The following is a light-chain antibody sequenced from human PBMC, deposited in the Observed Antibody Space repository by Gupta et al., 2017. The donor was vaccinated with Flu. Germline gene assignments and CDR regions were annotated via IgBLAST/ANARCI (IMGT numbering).Light chain of an antibody. CDR3: MQGSRWPWA. J-gene: IGKJ1*01. CDR2: QVS. V-gene: IGKV2-30*01. CDR1: QSLVYSDGNTY. Sequence: DVVMNQPQPPLLVTLGQPPSISCRPSQSLVYSDGNTYLHWFQQRPGQSPRRLIYQVSHRESGVPDRFSGSGSGTDFTLKISRVEAEDVGVYYCMQGSRWPWAFGQGTKVEIK.